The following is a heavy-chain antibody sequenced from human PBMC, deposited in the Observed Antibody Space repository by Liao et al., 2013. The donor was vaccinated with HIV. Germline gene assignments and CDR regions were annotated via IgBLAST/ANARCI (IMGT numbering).Heavy chain of an antibody. Sequence: QVQLQESGPRLVKPSETLSLTCSVSGASMNVYYWSWIRQPAGKGLEWIGRINTSGYSNYNPSLTSRVAISADRSKNQFSLKLSSVTAADTAVYYCARRSYYYDSSGYYSDPYYYYYYMDVWGKGTTVTVSS. J-gene: IGHJ6*03. V-gene: IGHV4-4*07. CDR3: ARRSYYYDSSGYYSDPYYYYYYMDV. CDR1: GASMNVYY. D-gene: IGHD3-22*01. CDR2: INTSGYS.